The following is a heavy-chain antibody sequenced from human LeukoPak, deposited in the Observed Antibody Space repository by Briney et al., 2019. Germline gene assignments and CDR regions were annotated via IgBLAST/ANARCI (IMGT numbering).Heavy chain of an antibody. CDR1: GFTFSSYS. Sequence: GGSLRLSCAASGFTFSSYSMNWVRQAPGKGLEWVSYISSSSSTIYYADSVKGRFTISRDNAKNSLYLQMNSLRAEDTAVYYCAKDKSQWLAHIINYYFDYWGQGTLVTVSS. D-gene: IGHD6-19*01. V-gene: IGHV3-48*01. J-gene: IGHJ4*02. CDR2: ISSSSSTI. CDR3: AKDKSQWLAHIINYYFDY.